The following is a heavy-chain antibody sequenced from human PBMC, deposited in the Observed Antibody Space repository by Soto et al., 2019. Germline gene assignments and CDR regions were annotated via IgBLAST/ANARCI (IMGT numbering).Heavy chain of an antibody. CDR3: ARMVDTAMVSVY. Sequence: QVQLVQSGAEVKKPGASVKVSCKASGYTFTSYGISWVRQAPGQGLEWMGWISAYNGNTNYAQKLQGRVTMTTDTSTITADLELKSLRCDDTAVYYCARMVDTAMVSVYWGQGTLVTGSS. CDR1: GYTFTSYG. J-gene: IGHJ4*02. CDR2: ISAYNGNT. V-gene: IGHV1-18*04. D-gene: IGHD5-18*01.